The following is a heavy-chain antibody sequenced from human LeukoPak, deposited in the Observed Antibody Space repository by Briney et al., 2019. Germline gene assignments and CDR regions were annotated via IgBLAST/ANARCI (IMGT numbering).Heavy chain of an antibody. CDR2: MYHSGRT. CDR3: ARDREYSSSTPLFDS. CDR1: GGSISSYY. V-gene: IGHV4-38-2*02. D-gene: IGHD6-6*01. J-gene: IGHJ4*02. Sequence: SETLSLTCTVSGGSISSYYWGWIRQSPGKGLEWIGSMYHSGRTYYNPSLKSRVTISVDTSKNQFSLKLSSVTAADAAVYYCARDREYSSSTPLFDSWGQGTLVTVSS.